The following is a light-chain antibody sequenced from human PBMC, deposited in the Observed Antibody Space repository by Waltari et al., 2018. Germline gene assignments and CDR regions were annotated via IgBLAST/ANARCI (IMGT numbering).Light chain of an antibody. CDR3: GTWDSSLFWV. J-gene: IGLJ3*02. Sequence: QSVLTQPPSVSAATGPKVTISFSGSSSNIGNNYVTWYQQLPGTAPKLLIYDNNKRPSGIPDRFSGSKSGTSATLGITGLQTGDEADYYCGTWDSSLFWVFGGGTKLTVL. V-gene: IGLV1-51*01. CDR1: SSNIGNNY. CDR2: DNN.